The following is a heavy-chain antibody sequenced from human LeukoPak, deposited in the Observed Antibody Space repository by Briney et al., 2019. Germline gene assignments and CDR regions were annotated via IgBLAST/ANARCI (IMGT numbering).Heavy chain of an antibody. D-gene: IGHD2-8*01. CDR2: IYNSGSTNYN. CDR3: ARHTTGRGLGDFDY. Sequence: SETLSLTCTVSGGSISGHYWSWLRQSPGKGLEWIAYIYNSGSTNYNNYNPSLKSRVIMSMDTSKNQLSLIVSSATAADTAVYYSARHTTGRGLGDFDYSGQGTLVTVSA. J-gene: IGHJ4*02. V-gene: IGHV4-59*08. CDR1: GGSISGHY.